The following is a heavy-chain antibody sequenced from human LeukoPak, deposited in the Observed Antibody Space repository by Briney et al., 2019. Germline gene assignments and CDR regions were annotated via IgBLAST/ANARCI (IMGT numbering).Heavy chain of an antibody. V-gene: IGHV3-11*04. CDR1: GFTFSDYF. CDR2: ISSSGTG. Sequence: PGGSLRLSCAASGFTFSDYFMSWIRQAPGKGLEWLSHISSSGTGYYTDSVKGRATISRDNAKNSLYLQMNSLRAEDTAVYYCARVLHKRMYDSTTYFPYWGQGILVTVSS. CDR3: ARVLHKRMYDSTTYFPY. D-gene: IGHD3-22*01. J-gene: IGHJ4*02.